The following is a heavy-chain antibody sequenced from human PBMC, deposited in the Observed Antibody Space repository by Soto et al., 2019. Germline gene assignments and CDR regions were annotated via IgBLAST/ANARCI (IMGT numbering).Heavy chain of an antibody. CDR1: GFTFSSYG. D-gene: IGHD3-10*01. V-gene: IGHV3-33*01. CDR3: ARGQLLWFGELLSRYGMDV. Sequence: PGGSLRLSCAASGFTFSSYGMHWVRQAPGKGLEWVAVIWYDGSNKYYADSVKGRFTISRDNSKNTLYLQMNRLRAEDTAVYYCARGQLLWFGELLSRYGMDVWGQGTKVTV. CDR2: IWYDGSNK. J-gene: IGHJ6*02.